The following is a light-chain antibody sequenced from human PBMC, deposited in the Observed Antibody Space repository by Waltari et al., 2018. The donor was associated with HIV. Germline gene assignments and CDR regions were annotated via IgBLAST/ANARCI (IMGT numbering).Light chain of an antibody. Sequence: EIVLTQSPATVSLSPGERATLSCGASHSVGSLIAWYQQKPGQAPRRLIYDASNRATGIPARFSGSGSGTDFTLTISSLEPEDFAVYYCQQRSAWPLTFGGGTKVEIK. CDR2: DAS. J-gene: IGKJ4*01. CDR1: HSVGSL. V-gene: IGKV3-11*01. CDR3: QQRSAWPLT.